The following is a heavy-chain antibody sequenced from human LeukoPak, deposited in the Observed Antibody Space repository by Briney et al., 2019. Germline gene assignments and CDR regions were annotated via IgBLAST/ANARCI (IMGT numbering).Heavy chain of an antibody. J-gene: IGHJ2*01. D-gene: IGHD2-21*01. CDR3: ANPVVNARYWYFDL. V-gene: IGHV4-59*01. CDR1: GDSMNNYY. Sequence: ETLPLTCTVSGDSMNNYYWSWIRQPPGKELEWIGYVFYTGRTTYYPSLKSRVTISVDTSKNHSYLKLRSVTAADTAVYYCANPVVNARYWYFDLWGRGTMVTVSS. CDR2: VFYTGRT.